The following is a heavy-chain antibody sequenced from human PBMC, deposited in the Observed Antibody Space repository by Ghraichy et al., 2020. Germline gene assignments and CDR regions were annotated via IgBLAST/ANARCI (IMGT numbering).Heavy chain of an antibody. CDR1: GFSFSSYA. V-gene: IGHV3-23*01. Sequence: GESLNISCAASGFSFSSYAMTWVRQAPGKGLEWVSGIGGSGGSTYYADSVKGRFTSSRDNSKSTLYLEMNSLRVEDTAVYYCAKAWGYCGGGSCPPYNWFYPSGQGTLITVSS. CDR3: AKAWGYCGGGSCPPYNWFYP. D-gene: IGHD2-15*01. CDR2: IGGSGGST. J-gene: IGHJ5*02.